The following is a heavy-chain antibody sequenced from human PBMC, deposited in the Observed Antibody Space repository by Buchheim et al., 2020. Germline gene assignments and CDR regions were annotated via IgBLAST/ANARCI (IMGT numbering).Heavy chain of an antibody. Sequence: QVQLQESGPGLVKPSQTLSLTCTVSGGSISSGSYYWSWIRQPAGKGLEWIGRIYTSGSTNYNPSLKSRVTISVDPSKNQFSLKLSSVTAADTAVYYCARTIAARPGYYFDYWGQGTL. V-gene: IGHV4-61*02. D-gene: IGHD6-6*01. J-gene: IGHJ4*02. CDR2: IYTSGST. CDR3: ARTIAARPGYYFDY. CDR1: GGSISSGSYY.